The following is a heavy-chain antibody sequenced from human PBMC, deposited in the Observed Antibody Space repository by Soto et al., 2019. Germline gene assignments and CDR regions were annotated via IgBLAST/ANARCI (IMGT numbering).Heavy chain of an antibody. V-gene: IGHV3-23*01. Sequence: GGSLRLSCAASGFTFSSYGMSWVRQAPGKGLEWVSTISGSGRSTYYPDSVRGRLTISTDNSKNRLYLQMNSLKVEDTAIYYCAKGAPLGPTWDNWFDPWGQGTLVTVSS. CDR3: AKGAPLGPTWDNWFDP. J-gene: IGHJ5*02. D-gene: IGHD1-26*01. CDR1: GFTFSSYG. CDR2: ISGSGRST.